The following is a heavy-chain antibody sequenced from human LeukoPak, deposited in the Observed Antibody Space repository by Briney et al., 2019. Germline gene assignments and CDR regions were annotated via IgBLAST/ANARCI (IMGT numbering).Heavy chain of an antibody. CDR3: ARERSDTNSLDN. Sequence: GGSLRLSCAASGFTFSDYYMSWIRQAPGKGLEWVSYITSSGRTIYYADSVKGRFTISRDNAKNSVDLYLTNLRAEDTAVYFCARERSDTNSLDNWGQGTLVIVSS. CDR2: ITSSGRTI. V-gene: IGHV3-11*01. D-gene: IGHD2-8*01. CDR1: GFTFSDYY. J-gene: IGHJ4*02.